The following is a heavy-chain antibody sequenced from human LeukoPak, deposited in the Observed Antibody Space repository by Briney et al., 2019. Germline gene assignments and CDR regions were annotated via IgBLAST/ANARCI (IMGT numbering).Heavy chain of an antibody. J-gene: IGHJ4*02. CDR2: IKQDGSEK. V-gene: IGHV3-7*01. D-gene: IGHD2-2*01. Sequence: PGGSLRLSCAASGFTFSSYWMSWVRQAPGKGLERVANIKQDGSEKYYVDSVKGRFTISRDNAKNSLYLQMNSLRAEDTAVYYCARDCSSTSCYLDYWGQGTPVTVSS. CDR3: ARDCSSTSCYLDY. CDR1: GFTFSSYW.